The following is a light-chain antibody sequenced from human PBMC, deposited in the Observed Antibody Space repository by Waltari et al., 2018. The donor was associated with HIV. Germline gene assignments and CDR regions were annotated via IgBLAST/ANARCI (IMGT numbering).Light chain of an antibody. CDR2: KDH. Sequence: SSELIQPPSQSVSPEQTARIPCSGDVLPDQYVYWYQQRPGQAPLLVIYKDHERPSGIPERFSGSSSGTKATLTITGVQPEDEADYYCQSGDKGRTHSVVFGGGTKLTVL. CDR3: QSGDKGRTHSVV. J-gene: IGLJ2*01. V-gene: IGLV3-25*03. CDR1: VLPDQY.